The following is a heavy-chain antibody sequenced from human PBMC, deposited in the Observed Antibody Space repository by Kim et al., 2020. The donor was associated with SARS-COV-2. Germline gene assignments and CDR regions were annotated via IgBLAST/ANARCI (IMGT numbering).Heavy chain of an antibody. CDR2: DGSNK. CDR3: ARDFDY. Sequence: DGSNKYYADSVKGRFTISRDNSKNTLYLQMNSLRAEDTAVYYCARDFDYWGQGTLVTVSS. J-gene: IGHJ4*02. V-gene: IGHV3-30*01.